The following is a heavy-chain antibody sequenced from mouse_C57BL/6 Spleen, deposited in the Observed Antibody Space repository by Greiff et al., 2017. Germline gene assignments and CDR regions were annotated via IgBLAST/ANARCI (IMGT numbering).Heavy chain of an antibody. CDR2: IDPSDSYT. V-gene: IGHV1-69*01. J-gene: IGHJ2*01. Sequence: QVQLQQPGAELVMPGASVQLSCKASGYTFTSYWMHWVKQRPGQGLEWIGEIDPSDSYTNYNQKFKGKSTLTVDKSSSTAYMQLSSLTSEDSAVYYCARSRQLRLPFDYWGQGTTLTVSS. D-gene: IGHD3-2*02. CDR3: ARSRQLRLPFDY. CDR1: GYTFTSYW.